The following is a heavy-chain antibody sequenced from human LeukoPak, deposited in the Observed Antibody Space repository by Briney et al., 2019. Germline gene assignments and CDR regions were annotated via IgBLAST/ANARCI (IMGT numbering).Heavy chain of an antibody. V-gene: IGHV3-30*18. CDR1: GFTFSTYA. Sequence: AGGSLRLSCAASGFTFSTYAMHWVRQAPGKGLEWVAFISDDGSNKYYADSVKGRFTISRDNPKKTLDLQMNSLRAEDTAVYYCAKGWPATWAYFDYWGQGTLATVSS. D-gene: IGHD7-27*01. CDR3: AKGWPATWAYFDY. CDR2: ISDDGSNK. J-gene: IGHJ4*02.